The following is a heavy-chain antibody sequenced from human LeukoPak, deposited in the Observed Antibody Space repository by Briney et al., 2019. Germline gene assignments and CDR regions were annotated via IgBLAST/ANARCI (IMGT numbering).Heavy chain of an antibody. Sequence: PGGSLRLSCAASGFTFSSYTMGWVRQTPGKGLEWVSVINPSGVITYYADSVKGRFTISRDNSENTVYLQMNNLRAEDTAVYYCAKYLTPSRSPFDPWGQGTLVTVSS. J-gene: IGHJ5*02. V-gene: IGHV3-23*01. CDR1: GFTFSSYT. CDR2: INPSGVIT. CDR3: AKYLTPSRSPFDP. D-gene: IGHD3-3*01.